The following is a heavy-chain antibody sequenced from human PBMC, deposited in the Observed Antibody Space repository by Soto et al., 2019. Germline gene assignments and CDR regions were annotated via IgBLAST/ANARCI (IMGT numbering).Heavy chain of an antibody. J-gene: IGHJ6*02. D-gene: IGHD1-1*01. Sequence: EVQLVESGGGLVKPGGSLRLSCAASGFTFSSYSMNWVRQAPGKGLEWVSSISSSSSYIYYADSVKGRFTISRDNAKNSLYQQMNSLRAEDTAVYYCAREGLEPSYYYYGMDVWGQGTTVTVSS. CDR2: ISSSSSYI. CDR3: AREGLEPSYYYYGMDV. CDR1: GFTFSSYS. V-gene: IGHV3-21*01.